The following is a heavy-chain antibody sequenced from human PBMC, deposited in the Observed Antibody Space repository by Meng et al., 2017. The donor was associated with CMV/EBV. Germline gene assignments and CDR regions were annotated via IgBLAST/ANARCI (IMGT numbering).Heavy chain of an antibody. CDR3: ARVRGAFGGVIVSLGFDY. V-gene: IGHV4-30-4*08. Sequence: SETLSLTCTVSGGSISSGDYYWSWIRQPPGKGMEWIGYIDYSGSTYYNPSLKSRVTISVDTSKNQFSLKLSSVTAADTAVYYCARVRGAFGGVIVSLGFDYWGQGTLVTVSS. CDR2: IDYSGST. CDR1: GGSISSGDYY. D-gene: IGHD3-16*02. J-gene: IGHJ4*02.